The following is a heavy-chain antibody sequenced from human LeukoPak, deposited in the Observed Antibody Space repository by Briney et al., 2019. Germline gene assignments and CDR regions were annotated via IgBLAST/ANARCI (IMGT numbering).Heavy chain of an antibody. D-gene: IGHD3-22*01. CDR3: ARIITMIVVAGGY. CDR2: IRYDGSNK. Sequence: GGSLRLSCAASGFTFSSYGMHWVRQAPGKGLEWVAFIRYDGSNKYYADSVEGRFTISRDNSKNTLYLQMNSLRAEDTAVYYYARIITMIVVAGGYWGQGTLVTVSS. J-gene: IGHJ4*02. CDR1: GFTFSSYG. V-gene: IGHV3-30*02.